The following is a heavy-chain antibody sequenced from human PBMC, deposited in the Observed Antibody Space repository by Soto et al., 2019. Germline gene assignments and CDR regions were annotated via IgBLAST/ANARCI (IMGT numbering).Heavy chain of an antibody. V-gene: IGHV4-39*01. D-gene: IGHD3-10*01. CDR3: ARGRYYYGWFDP. CDR1: GGSISSSSYY. J-gene: IGHJ5*02. CDR2: IYYSGST. Sequence: QLQLQESGPGLVKPSETLSLTCTVSGGSISSSSYYWGWIRQPPGKGLEWIGSIYYSGSTYYNPSLKSRVTISVDTSKNQFSLKLSSVTAADTAVYYCARGRYYYGWFDPCGQGTLVTVSS.